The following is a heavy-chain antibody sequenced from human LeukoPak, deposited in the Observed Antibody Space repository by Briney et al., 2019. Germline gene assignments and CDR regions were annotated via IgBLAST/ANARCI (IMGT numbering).Heavy chain of an antibody. CDR3: ASGGYCSSTSCPAGDY. J-gene: IGHJ4*02. CDR1: GFTFSSYA. Sequence: GGSLRLSCAASGFTFSSYAMSWVRQAPGKGLEWVSAISGSGGSTYYADSVKGRFTISRDNSKNTLYLQMNSLRAEDTAVYYCASGGYCSSTSCPAGDYWGQGTLVTVSS. D-gene: IGHD2-2*01. CDR2: ISGSGGST. V-gene: IGHV3-23*01.